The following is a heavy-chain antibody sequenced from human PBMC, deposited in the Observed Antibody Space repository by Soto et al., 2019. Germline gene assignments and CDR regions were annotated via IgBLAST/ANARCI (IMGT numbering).Heavy chain of an antibody. Sequence: QVQLVQSGAEVKKPGSSVKVSCKASGGTFSSYAISWVRQAPGQGLEWMGGIIPIFGTANYAQKFQGRVTITADESTSTANMELSSLRSEDTAVYYCAREEITMIVVVITPGGMDVWGQGTTVTVSS. CDR3: AREEITMIVVVITPGGMDV. CDR1: GGTFSSYA. CDR2: IIPIFGTA. D-gene: IGHD3-22*01. J-gene: IGHJ6*02. V-gene: IGHV1-69*01.